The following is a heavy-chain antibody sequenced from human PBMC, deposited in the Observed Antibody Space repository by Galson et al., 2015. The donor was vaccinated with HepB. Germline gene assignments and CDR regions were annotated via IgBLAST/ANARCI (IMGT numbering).Heavy chain of an antibody. J-gene: IGHJ3*02. Sequence: SVKVSCKVSGYTLTELSMHWVRQAPGKGLEWMGGFDPEDGETIYAQKFQGRVTMTEDTSTDTAYMELSSLRSEDTAVYYCATEIVVVPAANLDAFDIWGQGTMVTVSS. CDR1: GYTLTELS. CDR2: FDPEDGET. CDR3: ATEIVVVPAANLDAFDI. V-gene: IGHV1-24*01. D-gene: IGHD2-2*01.